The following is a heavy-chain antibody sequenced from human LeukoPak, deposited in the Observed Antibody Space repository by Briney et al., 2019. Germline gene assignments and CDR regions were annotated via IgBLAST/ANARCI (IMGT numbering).Heavy chain of an antibody. CDR1: KFAFSSYA. Sequence: GGSLRLPCAASKFAFSSYAMSWVRQAPGKGLEWVSAISGGGGNTYYADSVKGRFTISRDNSKNTLYLRMNSLRAEDTAVYYCGKNRYSGSLSPFDIWGQGTMVTVSS. D-gene: IGHD1-26*01. CDR3: GKNRYSGSLSPFDI. V-gene: IGHV3-23*01. CDR2: ISGGGGNT. J-gene: IGHJ3*02.